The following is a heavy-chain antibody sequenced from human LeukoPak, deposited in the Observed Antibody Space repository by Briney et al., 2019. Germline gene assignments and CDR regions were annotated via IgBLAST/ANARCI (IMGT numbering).Heavy chain of an antibody. CDR2: IIPILGIA. V-gene: IGHV1-69*02. J-gene: IGHJ3*02. CDR3: ATTTTITMRSSGAFDI. D-gene: IGHD3-22*01. Sequence: SVKVSCKASGGTFSSYTISWVRQAPGQGLEWMGRIIPILGIANYAQKFQGRVTITADKSTSTAYMELSSLRSEDTAVYYCATTTTITMRSSGAFDIWGQGTMVTVSS. CDR1: GGTFSSYT.